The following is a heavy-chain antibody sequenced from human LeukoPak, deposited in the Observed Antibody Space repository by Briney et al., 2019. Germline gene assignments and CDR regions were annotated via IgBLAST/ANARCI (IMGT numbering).Heavy chain of an antibody. CDR1: GGTFSSYA. CDR3: ARDQGQLLYTDYYFDY. V-gene: IGHV1-69*01. D-gene: IGHD1-26*01. Sequence: ASVKVSCTASGGTFSSYAISWVRQAPGQGLEWMGGIIPIFGTANYAQKFQGRVTITADESTSTAYMELSSLRSEDTAVYYCARDQGQLLYTDYYFDYWGQGTLVTVSS. J-gene: IGHJ4*02. CDR2: IIPIFGTA.